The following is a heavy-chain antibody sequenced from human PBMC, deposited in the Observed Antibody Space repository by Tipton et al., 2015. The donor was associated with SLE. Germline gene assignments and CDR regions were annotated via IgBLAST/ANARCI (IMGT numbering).Heavy chain of an antibody. Sequence: QLVQSGAEVKKPGASVRVSCKASGYTFTSYHIHWVRQAPGQGLEWIGRIYTSGSTNYNPSLKSRVTISVDTSKNQFSLNLSSVTAADTAVYFCASWELLRQGLDPWGQGILVTVSS. D-gene: IGHD1-26*01. CDR3: ASWELLRQGLDP. V-gene: IGHV4-4*07. CDR1: GYTFTSYH. CDR2: IYTSGST. J-gene: IGHJ5*02.